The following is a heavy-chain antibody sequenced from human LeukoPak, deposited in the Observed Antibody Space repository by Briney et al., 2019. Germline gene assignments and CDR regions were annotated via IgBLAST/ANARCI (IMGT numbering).Heavy chain of an antibody. V-gene: IGHV4-34*01. D-gene: IGHD2-2*02. CDR2: IYHSGST. Sequence: KTSETLSLTCAVYGGSFSGYYWSWIRQPPGKGLEWIGEIYHSGSTNYNPSLKSRVTISVDKSKNQFSLKLSSVTAADTAVYYCAREGYCSGTSCYNFNYWGQGTLVTVSS. CDR3: AREGYCSGTSCYNFNY. J-gene: IGHJ4*02. CDR1: GGSFSGYY.